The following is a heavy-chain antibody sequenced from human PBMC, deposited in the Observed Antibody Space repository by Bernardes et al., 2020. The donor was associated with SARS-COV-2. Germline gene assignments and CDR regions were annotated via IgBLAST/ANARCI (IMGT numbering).Heavy chain of an antibody. CDR2: IYPCDSDT. J-gene: IGHJ4*02. CDR1: GYNFTSYW. V-gene: IGHV5-51*01. D-gene: IGHD2-15*01. Sequence: GESLKISCKGSGYNFTSYWIGWVRQMPGKGLEWMGIIYPCDSDTRYSPSFQGQVTISADKSISTAYLQWSSLKASDTAIYYCARQVLCSGGSCYGRYSDYWGQGTLVTVSS. CDR3: ARQVLCSGGSCYGRYSDY.